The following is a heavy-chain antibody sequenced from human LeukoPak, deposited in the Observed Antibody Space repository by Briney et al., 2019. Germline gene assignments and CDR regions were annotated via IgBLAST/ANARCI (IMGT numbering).Heavy chain of an antibody. CDR2: ISYDGSNK. D-gene: IGHD6-13*01. Sequence: PGGSLRLSCAASGITFSTYAMNWVRQAPGKGLEWVAVISYDGSNKYYADSVKGRFTISRDNSKNTLYLQMNSLRAEDTAVYYCAKVGAAAVHAGDYWGQGTLVTVSS. J-gene: IGHJ4*02. CDR3: AKVGAAAVHAGDY. CDR1: GITFSTYA. V-gene: IGHV3-30*18.